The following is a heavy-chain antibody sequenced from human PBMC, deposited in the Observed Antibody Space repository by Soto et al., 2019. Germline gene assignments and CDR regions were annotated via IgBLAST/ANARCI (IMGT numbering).Heavy chain of an antibody. D-gene: IGHD6-19*01. Sequence: PRESLKISCKGSGYSFTSYWIGWVRQMPGKGLEWMGIIYPGDSDTRYSPSFQGQVTISADKPISTAYLQWSSLKASDTAMYYCARAVGARRSSGWYYFDYWGQGTLVTVSS. CDR3: ARAVGARRSSGWYYFDY. CDR2: IYPGDSDT. V-gene: IGHV5-51*01. CDR1: GYSFTSYW. J-gene: IGHJ4*02.